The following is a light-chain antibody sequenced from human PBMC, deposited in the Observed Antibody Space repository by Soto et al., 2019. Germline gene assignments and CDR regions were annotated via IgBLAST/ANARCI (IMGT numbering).Light chain of an antibody. CDR3: QSYDSSNSVV. Sequence: NFMLTQPHSVSESPGKTVTISCTRSSGSIASNYVQWYQQRPGSAPTTVIYEDNQRPSGAPDRFSGSIDSSSNSASLTISGLKTEDEADYYCQSYDSSNSVVFGGGTKLTVL. CDR2: EDN. V-gene: IGLV6-57*04. J-gene: IGLJ2*01. CDR1: SGSIASNY.